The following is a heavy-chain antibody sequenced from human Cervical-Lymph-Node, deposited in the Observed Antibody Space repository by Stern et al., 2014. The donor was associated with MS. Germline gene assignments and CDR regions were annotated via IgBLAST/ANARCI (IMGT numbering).Heavy chain of an antibody. D-gene: IGHD6-19*01. J-gene: IGHJ5*02. CDR3: AKKSGSGWYYVS. V-gene: IGHV3-23*04. CDR1: GFTFSTYD. Sequence: VQLVQSGGGLVQPGGSLRLSCAASGFTFSTYDMSWVRRAPGKGPQFVSAISTTGGTTYYADSVKGRFTISRDNSKNKLYLQMNSLRAEDTAVYYCAKKSGSGWYYVSWGQGSLVTVSS. CDR2: ISTTGGTT.